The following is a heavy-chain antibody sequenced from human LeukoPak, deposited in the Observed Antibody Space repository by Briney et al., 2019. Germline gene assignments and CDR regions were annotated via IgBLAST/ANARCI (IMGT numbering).Heavy chain of an antibody. D-gene: IGHD3-3*01. J-gene: IGHJ4*02. V-gene: IGHV3-66*01. CDR3: ARTSDMHDFWSGYYYFDY. CDR1: GFTVRSNY. Sequence: GSLRLSCAASGFTVRSNYMSWVRQAPGKGLEWVSVIYSGGSTYYADSVKGRFTISRDNSKNTLYLQMNSLRAEDTAVYYCARTSDMHDFWSGYYYFDYWGQGTLVTVSS. CDR2: IYSGGST.